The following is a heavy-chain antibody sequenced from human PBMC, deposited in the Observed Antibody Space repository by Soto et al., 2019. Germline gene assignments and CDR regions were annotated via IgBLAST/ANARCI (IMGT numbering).Heavy chain of an antibody. D-gene: IGHD3-22*01. CDR2: IIPIFGTA. V-gene: IGHV1-69*13. CDR3: ARGHYYYDSSGSRAPDAFDI. Sequence: SVKVSCKASGGTFSSYAISWVRQAPGQGLEWMGGIIPIFGTANYAQKFQGRVTITADESTSTAYMELSSLRSEDTAVYYCARGHYYYDSSGSRAPDAFDIWGQGTMVTVSS. J-gene: IGHJ3*02. CDR1: GGTFSSYA.